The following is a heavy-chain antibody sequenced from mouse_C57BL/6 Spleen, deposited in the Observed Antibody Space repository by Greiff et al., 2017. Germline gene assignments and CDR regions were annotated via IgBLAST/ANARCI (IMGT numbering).Heavy chain of an antibody. CDR2: IWTGGGT. D-gene: IGHD2-4*01. V-gene: IGHV2-9-1*01. CDR3: ARNSDDYDGDYYAMDN. CDR1: GFSLTSYA. J-gene: IGHJ4*01. Sequence: VKVVESGPGLVAPSQSLSITCTVSGFSLTSYAISWVRQPPGKGLEWLGVIWTGGGTNYNSALKSRLSISKDNSKSQVFLKMNSLQTDDTARYYCARNSDDYDGDYYAMDNWGQGTSVTVSS.